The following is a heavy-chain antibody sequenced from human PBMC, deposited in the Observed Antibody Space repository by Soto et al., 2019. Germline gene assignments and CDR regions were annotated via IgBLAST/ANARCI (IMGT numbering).Heavy chain of an antibody. J-gene: IGHJ4*01. CDR1: GGSIDSAGSY. CDR2: IYHGGTT. Sequence: QVQLQESGPGLVRPSQTLSLTCAVSGGSIDSAGSYWSWIRQIPGRGLEWLGHIYHGGTTGYNPALKVRITMAVVTSKNPFSLELNTVTAADMAVKYCARSCSGGNCHDRKDFWGHGTLVTVSS. D-gene: IGHD2-15*01. CDR3: ARSCSGGNCHDRKDF. V-gene: IGHV4-31*11.